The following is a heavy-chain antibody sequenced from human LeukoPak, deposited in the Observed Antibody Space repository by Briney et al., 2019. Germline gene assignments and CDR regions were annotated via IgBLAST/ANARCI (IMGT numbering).Heavy chain of an antibody. CDR2: IYYSGST. CDR1: GGSISSGGYY. Sequence: SETLSLTCTVSGGSISSGGYYWSWIRQHPGKGLEWIGYIYYSGSTYYNPSLKSRVTISVDTSKNQFSLKLSSVTAADTAVYYCARDKDGSGLDAFDIWGQGTMVTVSS. CDR3: ARDKDGSGLDAFDI. J-gene: IGHJ3*02. V-gene: IGHV4-31*03. D-gene: IGHD3-10*01.